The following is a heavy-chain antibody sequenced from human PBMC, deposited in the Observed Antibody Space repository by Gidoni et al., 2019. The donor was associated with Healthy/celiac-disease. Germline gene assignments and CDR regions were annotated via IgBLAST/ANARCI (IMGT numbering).Heavy chain of an antibody. CDR2: IYHSGST. J-gene: IGHJ4*02. Sequence: QVQLQESGPGLVKPSETLSLTCAVSGYSISSGYYWGWLRQPPGKGLEWIGSIYHSGSTYYNPSLKSRVTISVDTSKNQFSLKLSSVTAADTAVYYCAREGGGYYDSSGYCDYWGQGTLVTVSS. D-gene: IGHD3-22*01. V-gene: IGHV4-38-2*02. CDR3: AREGGGYYDSSGYCDY. CDR1: GYSISSGYY.